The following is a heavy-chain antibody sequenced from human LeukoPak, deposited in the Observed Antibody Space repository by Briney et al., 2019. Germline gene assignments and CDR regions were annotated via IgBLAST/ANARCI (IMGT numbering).Heavy chain of an antibody. CDR1: GFTFSSYA. D-gene: IGHD3-3*01. CDR2: ISGSAGST. CDR3: ARDLFSGRFLEARDY. J-gene: IGHJ4*02. V-gene: IGHV3-23*01. Sequence: GGSLRLSCAASGFTFSSYAMSWVRQAPGKGLEWVSAISGSAGSTYYADSVKGRFTISRDNSKNTLYLQMNSLRAEDTAVYYCARDLFSGRFLEARDYWGQGTLVTVSS.